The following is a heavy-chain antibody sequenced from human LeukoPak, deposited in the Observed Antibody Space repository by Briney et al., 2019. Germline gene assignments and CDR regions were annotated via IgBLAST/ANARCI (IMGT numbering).Heavy chain of an antibody. V-gene: IGHV4-30-2*01. D-gene: IGHD1-26*01. Sequence: SQTLSLTCTVSGGSMSSGAYYWSWIRQPPGKGLEWIGYVYHSGSTYYNPSLKSRVTMSVDTSKNQFSLKLSSVTAADTAVYYCARDAGSGSYYLPPSGDAFDIWGQGTMVTVSS. CDR1: GGSMSSGAYY. CDR2: VYHSGST. J-gene: IGHJ3*02. CDR3: ARDAGSGSYYLPPSGDAFDI.